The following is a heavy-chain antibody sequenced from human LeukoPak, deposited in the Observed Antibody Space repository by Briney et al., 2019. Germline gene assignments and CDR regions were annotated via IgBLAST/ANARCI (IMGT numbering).Heavy chain of an antibody. D-gene: IGHD6-13*01. Sequence: GASVKVSCKASGGTFSSYAISWVRQAPGQGLEWMGGIIPIFGTANYAQKFQGRVTITADESTSTAYMELSSLRSEDTAVYYCARSGTYSSSPSIFDYWGQGTLVTVSS. CDR1: GGTFSSYA. J-gene: IGHJ4*02. CDR3: ARSGTYSSSPSIFDY. V-gene: IGHV1-69*13. CDR2: IIPIFGTA.